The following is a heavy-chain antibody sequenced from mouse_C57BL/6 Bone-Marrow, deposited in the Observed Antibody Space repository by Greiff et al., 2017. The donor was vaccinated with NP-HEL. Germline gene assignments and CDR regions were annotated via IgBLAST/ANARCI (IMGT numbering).Heavy chain of an antibody. CDR1: GYSFTGYY. J-gene: IGHJ4*01. Sequence: VQLQQSGPELVKPGASVKISCKASGYSFTGYYMNWVKQSPEKSLEWIGEINPSTGGTTYNQKFKAKATLTVDKSSSTAYMQLKSLTSEDSAVYYCARRTTVVALYAMDYWGQGTSVTVSS. D-gene: IGHD1-1*01. CDR3: ARRTTVVALYAMDY. V-gene: IGHV1-42*01. CDR2: INPSTGGT.